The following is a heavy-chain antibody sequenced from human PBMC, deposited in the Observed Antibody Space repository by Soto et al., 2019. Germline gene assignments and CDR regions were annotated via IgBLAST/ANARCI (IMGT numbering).Heavy chain of an antibody. Sequence: XDSLKVSWKFSRNPCNNYWISLVLQMPGKGLEWMGIIYPGDSDTRYSPSFQGQVTISANKSISTAYLQWGSLKASDTAIYYCARAKFGGNSRVAFDPCGQRTLVTVSS. CDR3: ARAKFGGNSRVAFDP. V-gene: IGHV5-51*01. D-gene: IGHD2-21*01. CDR1: RNPCNNYW. J-gene: IGHJ5*02. CDR2: IYPGDSDT.